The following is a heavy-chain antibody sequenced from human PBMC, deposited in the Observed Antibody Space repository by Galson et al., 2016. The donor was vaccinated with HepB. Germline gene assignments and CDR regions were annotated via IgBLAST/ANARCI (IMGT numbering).Heavy chain of an antibody. Sequence: SVKVSCKASGYTFTGYFIHWVRQAPGQGLEWMGLIKPHSGGTKFAQKFQGRVTMTRDTSTSTVYMELTSLRSDDTAVYFCAGEFDRHKVTTYYYYGMDVWGQGTTVTVSS. CDR2: IKPHSGGT. CDR1: GYTFTGYF. D-gene: IGHD4-17*01. J-gene: IGHJ6*02. V-gene: IGHV1-2*02. CDR3: AGEFDRHKVTTYYYYGMDV.